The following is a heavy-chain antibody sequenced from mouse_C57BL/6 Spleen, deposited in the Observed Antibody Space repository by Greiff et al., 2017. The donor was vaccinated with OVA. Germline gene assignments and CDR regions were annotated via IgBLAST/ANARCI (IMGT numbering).Heavy chain of an antibody. CDR1: GYTFTSYW. CDR3: ARDDGYYWYFEV. V-gene: IGHV1-52*01. CDR2: IDPSDSET. Sequence: VQLQQPGAELVRPGSSVKLSCKASGYTFTSYWMHWVKQRPIQGLEWIGNIDPSDSETHYNQKFKDKATLTVDKSSSTAYMQLSSLTSEDSAVYCCARDDGYYWYFEVWGTGTTVTVSS. D-gene: IGHD2-3*01. J-gene: IGHJ1*03.